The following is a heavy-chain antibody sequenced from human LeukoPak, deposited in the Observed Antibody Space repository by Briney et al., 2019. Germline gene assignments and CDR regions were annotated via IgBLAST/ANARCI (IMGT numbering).Heavy chain of an antibody. D-gene: IGHD6-6*01. V-gene: IGHV4-39*01. CDR2: INHSGST. CDR3: ARQTNYIAARRTYYYYMDV. Sequence: SETLSLTCTVSGDSISSGSYYWSWIRQPPGKGLEWIGEINHSGSTNYNPSLKSRVTISVDTSKNQFSLKLSSVTAADTAVYYCARQTNYIAARRTYYYYMDVWGKGTTVTVSS. J-gene: IGHJ6*03. CDR1: GDSISSGSYY.